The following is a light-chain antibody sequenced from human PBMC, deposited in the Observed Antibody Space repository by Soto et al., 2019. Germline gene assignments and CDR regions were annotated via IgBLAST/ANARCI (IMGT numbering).Light chain of an antibody. CDR3: QQSYSTPQT. V-gene: IGKV1-39*01. J-gene: IGKJ2*01. CDR1: QSISSY. CDR2: AAS. Sequence: DIQMTQSPSSLSASVGDRVTITCRASQSISSYLNWYQQKPGKAPKLLIYAASSLQSGVPSRFSGSGSATYFTLTISSLQPEDFATYYCQQSYSTPQTFGQGTKLEIK.